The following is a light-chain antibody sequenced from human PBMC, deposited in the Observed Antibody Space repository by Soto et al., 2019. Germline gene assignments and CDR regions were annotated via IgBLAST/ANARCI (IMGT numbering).Light chain of an antibody. CDR2: EVS. V-gene: IGLV2-18*02. J-gene: IGLJ1*01. CDR1: SSDVGGYNR. Sequence: QSALTQPPSVSGSPGQSVTLSCAGTSSDVGGYNRVSWYQQPPGTAPKLVISEVSNRPSGVPDRFSGSKSANTASLTISGLQAEDEADYYCSSYTGSSTWVFGTGTKVTVL. CDR3: SSYTGSSTWV.